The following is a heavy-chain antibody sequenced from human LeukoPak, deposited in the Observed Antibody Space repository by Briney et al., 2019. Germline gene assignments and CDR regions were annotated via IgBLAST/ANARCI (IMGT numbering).Heavy chain of an antibody. J-gene: IGHJ3*02. CDR1: GGTFSSYA. CDR3: ARVIGTTGTSPAFDI. Sequence: ASVKVSCKASGGTFSSYAISWVRQAPGQGLEWMGGIIPIFGTANYAQKFQGRVTITADESTSTAYMELSSLRSEDTAVYYCARVIGTTGTSPAFDIWGQGTMVTVSS. V-gene: IGHV1-69*13. D-gene: IGHD1-1*01. CDR2: IIPIFGTA.